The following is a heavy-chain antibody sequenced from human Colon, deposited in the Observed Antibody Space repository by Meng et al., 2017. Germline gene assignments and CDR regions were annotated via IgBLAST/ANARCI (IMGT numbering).Heavy chain of an antibody. J-gene: IGHJ4*02. CDR3: AHLVRHYDRSGYPDY. Sequence: QITLRESRPSLVKPTHTLTLTCTFSGFSLSTSDVGVAWVRRPPGKALEWLALIYGDDEKRSRPSLQNRLTITKDTSKNQVVLTMTNMDPVDTATYYCAHLVRHYDRSGYPDYWGQGTLVTVFS. CDR1: GFSLSTSDVG. D-gene: IGHD3-22*01. V-gene: IGHV2-5*02. CDR2: IYGDDEK.